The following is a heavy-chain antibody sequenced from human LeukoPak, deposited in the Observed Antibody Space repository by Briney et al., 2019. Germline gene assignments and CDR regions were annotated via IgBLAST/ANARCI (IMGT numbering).Heavy chain of an antibody. D-gene: IGHD5-18*01. CDR2: IYYSGST. CDR3: ARINSYGPKYYFDY. CDR1: GGSISSGGYY. J-gene: IGHJ4*02. Sequence: SQTLSLTCTVSGGSISSGGYYWSWIRQHPGKGLEWIGYIYYSGSTYYNPSLKSRVTISVDTSKSQFSLELSSVTAADTAVYYCARINSYGPKYYFDYWGQGTLVTVSS. V-gene: IGHV4-31*03.